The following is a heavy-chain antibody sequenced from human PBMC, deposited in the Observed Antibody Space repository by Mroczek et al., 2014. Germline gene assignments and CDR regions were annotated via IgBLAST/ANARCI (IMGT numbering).Heavy chain of an antibody. Sequence: QVQLQQWGPGLVKPSQTLSLTCTVSGGSISSGGYYWSWIRQHPGKGLEWIGYIYYSGSTYYNPSLKSRVTISVDTSKNQFSLKLSSVTAADTAVYYCARESLGPDYGDLNWGQGTLVTVSS. D-gene: IGHD4-17*01. CDR3: ARESLGPDYGDLN. V-gene: IGHV4-31*03. CDR1: GGSISSGGYY. CDR2: IYYSGST. J-gene: IGHJ4*02.